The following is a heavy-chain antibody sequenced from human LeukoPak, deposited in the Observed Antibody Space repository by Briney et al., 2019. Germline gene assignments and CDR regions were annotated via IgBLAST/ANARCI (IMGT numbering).Heavy chain of an antibody. J-gene: IGHJ4*02. CDR1: GGSVTDYY. Sequence: SETLSLTCTASGGSVTDYYWSWIRQSPGKGLEWIGYIYYTGTSYNPSLKSRVTISADTSKNQFSLKLISVTAADTAVYYCASRKLGNDYWGQGTLVTVSS. CDR3: ASRKLGNDY. D-gene: IGHD7-27*01. V-gene: IGHV4-59*02. CDR2: IYYTGT.